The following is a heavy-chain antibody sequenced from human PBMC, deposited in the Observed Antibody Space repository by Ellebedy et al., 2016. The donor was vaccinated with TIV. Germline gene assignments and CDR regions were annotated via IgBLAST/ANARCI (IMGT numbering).Heavy chain of an antibody. Sequence: SETLSLTXAVSGASISSNNWWSWIRQSPGRGLEWIGEVYLSGGTNYNPSLKSRVTMSVDKSKNQFSLKLSSVTAADTALYYCARGLDHGGNSWYFDLWGRGPLVTVSS. V-gene: IGHV4-4*02. CDR3: ARGLDHGGNSWYFDL. J-gene: IGHJ2*01. D-gene: IGHD4-23*01. CDR2: VYLSGGT. CDR1: GASISSNNW.